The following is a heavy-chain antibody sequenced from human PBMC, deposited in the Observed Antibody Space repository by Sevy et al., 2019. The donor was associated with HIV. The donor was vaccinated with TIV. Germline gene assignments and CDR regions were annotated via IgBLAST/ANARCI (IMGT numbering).Heavy chain of an antibody. CDR3: ARGGYYGSGSNDGNYFDY. CDR1: GFTFSSYA. D-gene: IGHD3-10*01. Sequence: GESLKISCAASGFTFSSYAMNWVRQAPGKGLEWVAFISYDESNKYYADSVKVRFTISRDNSNKTLYLQMHGLRVEDTAGYYCARGGYYGSGSNDGNYFDYWGQGTVFTVSS. J-gene: IGHJ4*02. CDR2: ISYDESNK. V-gene: IGHV3-30-3*01.